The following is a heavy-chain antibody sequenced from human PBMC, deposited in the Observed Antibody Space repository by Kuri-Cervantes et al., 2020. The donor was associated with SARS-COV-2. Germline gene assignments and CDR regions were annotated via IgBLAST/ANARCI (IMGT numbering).Heavy chain of an antibody. CDR1: GFTFSDYY. J-gene: IGHJ6*03. V-gene: IGHV3-11*04. CDR3: ARGARDGYNYYYYYMDV. CDR2: ISSSGSTI. D-gene: IGHD5-24*01. Sequence: LSLTCAASGFTFSDYYMSWIRQAPGKGLEWVSYISSSGSTIYYADTVTGRFTISRNNAKNSQYLQMNSIRAEDTAVYYCARGARDGYNYYYYYMDVWGKAITTVSS.